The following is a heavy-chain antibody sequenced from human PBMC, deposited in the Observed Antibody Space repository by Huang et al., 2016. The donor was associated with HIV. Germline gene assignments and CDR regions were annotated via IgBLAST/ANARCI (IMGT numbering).Heavy chain of an antibody. CDR1: GFKFSDYY. J-gene: IGHJ3*01. V-gene: IGHV3-11*01. D-gene: IGHD6-13*01. CDR3: ARAGLAAAGAFDD. CDR2: ISNSGGAI. Sequence: QVHLVESGGGLVKPGGSLRVSCAASGFKFSDYYMSWIRQVPGKGLEWVSYISNSGGAIYYADSVKGRFTISRDNAKNSLNLQMNNLRADDTGIYFCARAGLAAAGAFDDWGPGTQITVSS.